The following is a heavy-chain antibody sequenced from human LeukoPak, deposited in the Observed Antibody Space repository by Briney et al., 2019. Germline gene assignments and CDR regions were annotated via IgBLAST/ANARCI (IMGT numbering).Heavy chain of an antibody. CDR3: SRGKDQSKTGDS. Sequence: SETLSLTCAVYGGSFSDYYWSWIRQPPGKGLEWIGEIHPYGHTNLNPSLRSRVSISIDPPNNQFSLKLTSVTAADTALYYCSRGKDQSKTGDSWGQGTLVTVSS. J-gene: IGHJ4*02. D-gene: IGHD2-2*01. CDR1: GGSFSDYY. V-gene: IGHV4-34*01. CDR2: IHPYGHT.